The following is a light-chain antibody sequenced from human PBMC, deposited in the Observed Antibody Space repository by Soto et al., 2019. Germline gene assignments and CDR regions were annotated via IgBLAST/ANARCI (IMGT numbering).Light chain of an antibody. Sequence: EIVLTQSPATLSLSPGERATLSCRASQSVNSGYLAWFQQKPCRAPRLLIFGTSGRATGIPDRFSGNGSRTDFTLTISRLEPEDFAVYYCQQYGDSVFTCGPGTKVEIK. CDR3: QQYGDSVFT. CDR1: QSVNSGY. CDR2: GTS. J-gene: IGKJ3*01. V-gene: IGKV3-20*01.